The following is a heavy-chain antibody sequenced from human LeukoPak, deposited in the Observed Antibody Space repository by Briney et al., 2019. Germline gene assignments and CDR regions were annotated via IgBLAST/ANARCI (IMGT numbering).Heavy chain of an antibody. CDR2: SSSIGGRT. CDR3: AKLAHNYDSKVDY. CDR1: GFTFSSHG. J-gene: IGHJ4*02. V-gene: IGHV3-23*01. Sequence: GGSLRLSCAASGFTFSSHGMNWVRQAPGKGLEWVSGSSSIGGRTYYADSVKGRFTVTRDNSRNTLHLQMNSLRAEDTAVYYCAKLAHNYDSKVDYWGQGTLVTVSS. D-gene: IGHD3-22*01.